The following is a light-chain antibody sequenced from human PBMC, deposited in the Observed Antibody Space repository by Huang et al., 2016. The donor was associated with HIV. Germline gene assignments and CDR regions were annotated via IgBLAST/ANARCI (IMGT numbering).Light chain of an antibody. Sequence: AIRMTQSPSSLSASTGDRVTITCRSSQGLSSYLAWSQQKPGKAPKPLIYAASTLQSGVPSRFSGSGFGTDFTLTISSLQSEDLGSYHCQQYYTYPHSFGQGTKLEI. V-gene: IGKV1-8*01. CDR2: AAS. CDR3: QQYYTYPHS. CDR1: QGLSSY. J-gene: IGKJ2*01.